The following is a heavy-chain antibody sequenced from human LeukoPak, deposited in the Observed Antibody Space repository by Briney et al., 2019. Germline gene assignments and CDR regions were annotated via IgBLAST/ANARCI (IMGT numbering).Heavy chain of an antibody. J-gene: IGHJ4*02. CDR1: GYSFPIYW. CDR2: IYPSNSDT. V-gene: IGHV5-51*01. Sequence: GESLRISCQASGYSFPIYWIAWVRQVSGKGLEWLGIIYPSNSDTRYSPSFQGRVTISVDTSVTTAYLQLSSLQTADTAIYYCARHSYDALLTGTTPPDYWGQGTLLTISS. CDR3: ARHSYDALLTGTTPPDY. D-gene: IGHD3-9*01.